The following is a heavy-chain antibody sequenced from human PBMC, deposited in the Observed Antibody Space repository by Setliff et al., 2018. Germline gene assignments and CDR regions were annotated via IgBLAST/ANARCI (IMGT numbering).Heavy chain of an antibody. J-gene: IGHJ4*02. V-gene: IGHV3-7*03. CDR3: VRDSPYCVNGVCRGY. CDR2: IKQDGSEK. D-gene: IGHD2-21*01. CDR1: GFTFINYW. Sequence: PGGSLRLSCAASGFTFINYWMSWVRQAPGTGLEWLANIKQDGSEKFYVDSVKGRFTISRGNAKNSLYLQMNNLRAEDTAVYYCVRDSPYCVNGVCRGYWGQGTQVTVSS.